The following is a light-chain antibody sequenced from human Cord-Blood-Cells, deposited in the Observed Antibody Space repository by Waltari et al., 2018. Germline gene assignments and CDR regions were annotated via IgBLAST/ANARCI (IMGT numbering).Light chain of an antibody. CDR2: AAS. CDR3: QQLNSLFT. J-gene: IGKJ3*01. CDR1: QGISSY. V-gene: IGKV1-9*01. Sequence: IQLTQSPSSLSASVGDRVTITCRASQGISSYLSCYQQKPGKAPKLLIYAASTLQSGVPSRFSGSGSGTDFTLTISSLQPEDFATYYCQQLNSLFTFGPGTKVDIK.